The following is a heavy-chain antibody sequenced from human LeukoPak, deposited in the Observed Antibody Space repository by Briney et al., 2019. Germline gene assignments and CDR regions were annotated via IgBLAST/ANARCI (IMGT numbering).Heavy chain of an antibody. D-gene: IGHD2-2*02. Sequence: PGRSLRLSCAASGFTFSSYGMHWVRQAPGKGLEWVAVISYDGSNKYYADSVKGRFTISRDNSKNTLYLQMSSLRAEDTAVYYCARDPARGYQLLYARYWGQGTLVTVSS. CDR3: ARDPARGYQLLYARY. CDR2: ISYDGSNK. J-gene: IGHJ4*02. V-gene: IGHV3-30*03. CDR1: GFTFSSYG.